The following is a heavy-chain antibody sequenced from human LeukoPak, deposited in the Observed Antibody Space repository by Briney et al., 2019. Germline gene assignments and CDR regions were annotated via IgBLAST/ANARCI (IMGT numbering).Heavy chain of an antibody. D-gene: IGHD4-17*01. CDR3: AKDIGVYGDYEGDAFDM. J-gene: IGHJ3*02. CDR2: ISWNSGSM. Sequence: PGRSLRLSCAASGFTFDEYVLHWVRQGPGKGLEWVSGISWNSGSMGYADSVKGRFTISRDNAKNSLYLQMDSLRPEDTALYYCAKDIGVYGDYEGDAFDMWGQGTMVTVSS. CDR1: GFTFDEYV. V-gene: IGHV3-9*01.